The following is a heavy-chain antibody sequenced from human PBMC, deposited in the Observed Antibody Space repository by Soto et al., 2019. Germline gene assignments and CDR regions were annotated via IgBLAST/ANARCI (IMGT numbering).Heavy chain of an antibody. J-gene: IGHJ6*02. D-gene: IGHD1-26*01. Sequence: SETLSLTCTVSGGSISSYYWSWIRQPPGKGLEWIGYIYYSGSTNYNPSLKSRVTISVDTSKNQFSLKLSSVTAADTAVYYCARTSVSYSPGYYYGKDVWGQGTTVIVSS. CDR2: IYYSGST. V-gene: IGHV4-59*08. CDR3: ARTSVSYSPGYYYGKDV. CDR1: GGSISSYY.